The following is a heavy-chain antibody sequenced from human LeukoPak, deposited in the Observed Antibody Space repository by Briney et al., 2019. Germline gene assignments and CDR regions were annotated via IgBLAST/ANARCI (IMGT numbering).Heavy chain of an antibody. D-gene: IGHD2-15*01. V-gene: IGHV1-69*05. J-gene: IGHJ3*02. CDR3: ARGSYCSGGSCYPDAFDI. Sequence: SVKVSCKASGGTFSSYAIRWVRQAPGQGLEWMGGIIPIFGTANYAQKFQGRVTITTDESTSTAYMELSSLRSEDTAVYYCARGSYCSGGSCYPDAFDIWGQGTMVTVSS. CDR1: GGTFSSYA. CDR2: IIPIFGTA.